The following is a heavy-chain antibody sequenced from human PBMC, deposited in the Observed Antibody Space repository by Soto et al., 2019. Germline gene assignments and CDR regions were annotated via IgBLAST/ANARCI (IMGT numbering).Heavy chain of an antibody. CDR3: ASTYSSGWYGDFDY. Sequence: SETLSLTCTVSCGSISSYYWSWIRQPPGKGLEWIGYIYYSGSTNYNPSLKSRVTISVDTSKNQFSLKLSSVTAADTAVYYCASTYSSGWYGDFDYWGQGTLVTVSS. J-gene: IGHJ4*02. D-gene: IGHD6-19*01. V-gene: IGHV4-59*08. CDR1: CGSISSYY. CDR2: IYYSGST.